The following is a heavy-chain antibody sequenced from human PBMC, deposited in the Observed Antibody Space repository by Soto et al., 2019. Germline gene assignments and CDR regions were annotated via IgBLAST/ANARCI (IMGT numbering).Heavy chain of an antibody. Sequence: SETLSLTCTVSGGSISTGGYSWSWIRQPPGKGLEWIGYVYQSGSTFYNPSLKSRVTISVDTSTNQCSLTLSSMTAADTAVYYCALRSMAVVPEYWGQGTLVTVSS. CDR3: ALRSMAVVPEY. V-gene: IGHV4-30-2*02. D-gene: IGHD3-22*01. CDR1: GGSISTGGYS. CDR2: VYQSGST. J-gene: IGHJ4*02.